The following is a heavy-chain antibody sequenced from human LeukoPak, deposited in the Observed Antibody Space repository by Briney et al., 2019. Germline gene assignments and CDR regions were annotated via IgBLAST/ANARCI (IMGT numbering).Heavy chain of an antibody. V-gene: IGHV3-48*03. CDR3: AKAVGSSGYFSRDAFDI. CDR1: GFTFSYYE. CDR2: ISNSGATI. J-gene: IGHJ3*02. D-gene: IGHD3-22*01. Sequence: PGGSLRLSCAASGFTFSYYEMNWVRQAPGKGLEWVSYISNSGATIYYADSVKGRFTISRDNAKSSLFLQMNSLRAEDTAIYYCAKAVGSSGYFSRDAFDIWGQGTMVTVSS.